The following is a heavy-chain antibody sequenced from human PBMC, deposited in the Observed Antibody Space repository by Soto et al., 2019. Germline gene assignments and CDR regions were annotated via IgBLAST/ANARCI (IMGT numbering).Heavy chain of an antibody. V-gene: IGHV4-59*01. CDR2: IYYSGST. CDR3: ARDQSFWSGYYTGVFDP. J-gene: IGHJ5*02. D-gene: IGHD3-3*01. Sequence: NPSETLSLTCTVSGGSISSYYWSWIRQPPGRGLEWIGYIYYSGSTNYNPSLKSRVTISVDTSKNQFSLKLSSVTAADTAVYYCARDQSFWSGYYTGVFDPWGQGTLVTVSS. CDR1: GGSISSYY.